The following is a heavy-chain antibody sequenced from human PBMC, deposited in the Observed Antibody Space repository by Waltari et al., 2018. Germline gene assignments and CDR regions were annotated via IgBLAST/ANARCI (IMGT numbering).Heavy chain of an antibody. CDR2: IYTSGST. V-gene: IGHV4-4*07. CDR1: GGSISSYY. J-gene: IGHJ5*02. CDR3: ARDQGSGSKNWFDP. Sequence: QVQLQESGPGLVKPSETLSLTCTVSGGSISSYYWSWIRQPAGKGLEWIGRIYTSGSTNYNPALKSRVTISVDKSKNQFSLKLSSVTAADTAVYYCARDQGSGSKNWFDPWGQGTLVTVSS. D-gene: IGHD3-10*01.